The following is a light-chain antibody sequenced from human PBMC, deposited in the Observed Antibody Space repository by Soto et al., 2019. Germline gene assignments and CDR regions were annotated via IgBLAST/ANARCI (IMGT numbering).Light chain of an antibody. CDR2: GAS. V-gene: IGKV3-20*01. CDR1: QSVSSSY. Sequence: VLTHSPGTLSLSPVESATLAYKALQSVSSSYLAWYQQTPGQAPRLLIYGASSRATGIPDRFSGSGSGTDFTLTISSLQSEDFAVYYCQQYNNWHAITFGQGTRLEIK. J-gene: IGKJ5*01. CDR3: QQYNNWHAIT.